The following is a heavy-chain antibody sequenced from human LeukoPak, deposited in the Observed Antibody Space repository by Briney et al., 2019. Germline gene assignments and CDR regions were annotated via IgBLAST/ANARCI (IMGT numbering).Heavy chain of an antibody. V-gene: IGHV4-59*12. CDR2: IYYSGST. CDR3: AREGYYDRSGYREY. Sequence: SETLSLTCTVSGGSISSYYWSWIRQPPGKGLEWIGYIYYSGSTNYNPSLKSRVTISVDTSKNQFSLKLSSVTAADTAVYYCAREGYYDRSGYREYWGQGTLVTLSS. J-gene: IGHJ4*02. D-gene: IGHD3-22*01. CDR1: GGSISSYY.